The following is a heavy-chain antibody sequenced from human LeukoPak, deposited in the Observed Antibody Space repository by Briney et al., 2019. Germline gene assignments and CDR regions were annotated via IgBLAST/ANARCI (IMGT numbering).Heavy chain of an antibody. CDR2: IQSDGSKQ. CDR1: GFTFSTFG. V-gene: IGHV3-33*01. J-gene: IGHJ5*02. Sequence: PGGSLRLSCATAGFTFSTFGIPWVRQTPGKGLEWAAAIQSDGSKQYYGDSVKGRFTISRDSSKNTVYLQMNSLRDEDTAVYYCARDVDMSSHSSQLDPWGQGTLVTVSS. CDR3: ARDVDMSSHSSQLDP. D-gene: IGHD5-12*01.